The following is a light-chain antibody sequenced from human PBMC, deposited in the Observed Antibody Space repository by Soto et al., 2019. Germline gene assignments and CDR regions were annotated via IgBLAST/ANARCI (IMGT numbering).Light chain of an antibody. J-gene: IGLJ2*01. Sequence: QSVLTQPPSASETPGQRVTISCSGSSSNIGSNYVYWYQQLPGTAPKLLIYRNNQRPSGVPDRFSGSKSGTSASLAISGLRSEDEADYYCAAWDDSLSGRGVFGGGTQLTVL. V-gene: IGLV1-47*01. CDR3: AAWDDSLSGRGV. CDR1: SSNIGSNY. CDR2: RNN.